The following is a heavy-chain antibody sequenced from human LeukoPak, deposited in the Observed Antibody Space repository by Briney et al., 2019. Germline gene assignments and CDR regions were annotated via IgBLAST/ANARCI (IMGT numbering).Heavy chain of an antibody. J-gene: IGHJ4*02. CDR3: ARSIQLWPHSTFDY. Sequence: SETLSLTCTVSGGSISSYYWSWIRQPPGKGLEWIGYIYYSGSTNYNPSLKSRVTISVDTSKNQFFLKLSSVTAADTAVYYCARSIQLWPHSTFDYWGQGTLVTVSS. CDR1: GGSISSYY. CDR2: IYYSGST. D-gene: IGHD5-18*01. V-gene: IGHV4-59*01.